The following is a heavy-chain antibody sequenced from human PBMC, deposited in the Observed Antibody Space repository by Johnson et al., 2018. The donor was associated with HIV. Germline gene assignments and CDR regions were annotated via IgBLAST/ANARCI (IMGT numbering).Heavy chain of an antibody. CDR1: GFTFRTFP. V-gene: IGHV3-30*04. Sequence: VQLVESGGGLVQPGGSLRLSCAASGFTFRTFPMHWVRQAPGKGLEWMAFISYNEDKKYYADSVKGRFTISRDNSKKILYLQMNSLRAEDTATYYCARLPSGYNRDTFNIWGQGTMVTVSS. CDR3: ARLPSGYNRDTFNI. J-gene: IGHJ3*02. D-gene: IGHD5-18*01. CDR2: ISYNEDKK.